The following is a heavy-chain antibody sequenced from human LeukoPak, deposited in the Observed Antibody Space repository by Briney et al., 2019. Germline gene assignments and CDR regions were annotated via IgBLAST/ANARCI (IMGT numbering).Heavy chain of an antibody. CDR1: GYTFTGYY. CDR3: ARGYCSGGSCYSQMPFDY. Sequence: GASVKVSCKASGYTFTGYYMHWVRQAPGQGLEWMGWINPNSGGTNYAQKFQGWVTMTRDTSISTAYMELSRLRSDDTAVYYCARGYCSGGSCYSQMPFDYWGQGTLVTVSS. D-gene: IGHD2-15*01. CDR2: INPNSGGT. V-gene: IGHV1-2*04. J-gene: IGHJ4*02.